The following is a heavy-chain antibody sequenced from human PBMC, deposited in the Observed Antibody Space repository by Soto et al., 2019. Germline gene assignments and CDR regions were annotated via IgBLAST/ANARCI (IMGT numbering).Heavy chain of an antibody. CDR3: TRGVYYDSSGYRFDP. CDR1: GFTFSGSA. CDR2: IRSKANSYAT. Sequence: EVQLVESGGGLVQPGGSLKLSCAASGFTFSGSAMHWVRQASGKGLEWVGRIRSKANSYATAYAVSVKGRFTISRDDSKNTAYLQMNSLKTEDTAVYYCTRGVYYDSSGYRFDPWGQGTLVTVSS. J-gene: IGHJ5*02. V-gene: IGHV3-73*01. D-gene: IGHD3-22*01.